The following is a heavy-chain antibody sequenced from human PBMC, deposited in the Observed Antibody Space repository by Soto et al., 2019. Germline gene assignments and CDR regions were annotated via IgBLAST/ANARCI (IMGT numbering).Heavy chain of an antibody. J-gene: IGHJ6*02. CDR1: GFNFGAYA. CDR2: IIGNSSGT. CDR3: AKDRSENFWVYYYAMDV. V-gene: IGHV3-23*01. Sequence: EARLLESGGGLIQPGGSLRLSCEASGFNFGAYAMSWVLQAPGKGLEWVSGIIGNSSGTYYTDSVKGRFTISRDNSKNTVYLQMNSLRGEDTAVYYCAKDRSENFWVYYYAMDVWGQGTAVTVSS. D-gene: IGHD6-19*01.